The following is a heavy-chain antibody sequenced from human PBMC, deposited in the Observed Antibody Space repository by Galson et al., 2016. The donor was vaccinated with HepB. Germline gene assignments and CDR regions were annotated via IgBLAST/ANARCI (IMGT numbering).Heavy chain of an antibody. V-gene: IGHV3-9*01. J-gene: IGHJ6*02. D-gene: IGHD6-19*01. CDR3: ARGSSGWHLFITGGDYYYGMDV. CDR1: GFTFNEYA. CDR2: ITWNSGRI. Sequence: SLRLSCAASGFTFNEYAMHWVRQAPGKGLEWVSGITWNSGRIGYADSVRGRFTISRDSSKSSLYLQMNSLRAEDTAVYYCARGSSGWHLFITGGDYYYGMDVWGQGTTVTVSS.